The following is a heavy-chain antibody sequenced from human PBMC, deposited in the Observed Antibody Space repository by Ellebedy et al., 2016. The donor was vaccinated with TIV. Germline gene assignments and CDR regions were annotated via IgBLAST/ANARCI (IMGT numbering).Heavy chain of an antibody. J-gene: IGHJ6*02. CDR1: GFTFRDYY. Sequence: PGGSLRLSCAASGFTFRDYYMSWIRQAPGKGLEWVSYISSSGSTIYYADSVKGRFTISRDNAKNSLYLQMNSLRAEDTAVYYCARVCTNGVCHYGMDVWGQGTTVTVSS. CDR3: ARVCTNGVCHYGMDV. D-gene: IGHD2-8*01. V-gene: IGHV3-11*01. CDR2: ISSSGSTI.